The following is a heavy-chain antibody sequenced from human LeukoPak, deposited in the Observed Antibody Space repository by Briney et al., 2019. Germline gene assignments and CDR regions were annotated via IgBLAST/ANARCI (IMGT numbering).Heavy chain of an antibody. Sequence: GGSLRLSCAASGFTFSNSGVHWVRQAPGKGLEWVAFIRYDGSKKYYADSVKGRLTISRDNSKNTLYLQMNSLRAEDTAVYYCARARNYEYTLDYWGQGTLVTVSS. J-gene: IGHJ4*02. V-gene: IGHV3-30*02. D-gene: IGHD4-11*01. CDR2: IRYDGSKK. CDR1: GFTFSNSG. CDR3: ARARNYEYTLDY.